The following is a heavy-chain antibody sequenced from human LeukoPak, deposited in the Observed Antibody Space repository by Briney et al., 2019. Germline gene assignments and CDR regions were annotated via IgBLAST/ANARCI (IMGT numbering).Heavy chain of an antibody. Sequence: ASVTVSCRASGYTFTIYGISWVRQAPGQGLEWMGWISAYNGNTNYAQKLQGRVTMTTDTSTSTAYMELRSLRSDDTAVYYCARDHYYGSGSYYFPFDYWGQGTLVTVSS. CDR2: ISAYNGNT. J-gene: IGHJ4*02. CDR1: GYTFTIYG. V-gene: IGHV1-18*01. CDR3: ARDHYYGSGSYYFPFDY. D-gene: IGHD3-10*01.